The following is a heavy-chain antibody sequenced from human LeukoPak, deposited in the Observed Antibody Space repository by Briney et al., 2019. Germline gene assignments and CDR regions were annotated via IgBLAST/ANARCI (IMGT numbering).Heavy chain of an antibody. Sequence: GGSLRLSCAASGFTFSSYWMSWVRQAPGKGLEWVANIKQDGSEKYYVDSVKGRFTISRDNAKNSLYLQMNSLRAEDTAVYYCARSRSPYYGDYEESFDYWGQGTPVTVSS. CDR3: ARSRSPYYGDYEESFDY. CDR2: IKQDGSEK. D-gene: IGHD4-17*01. J-gene: IGHJ4*02. CDR1: GFTFSSYW. V-gene: IGHV3-7*01.